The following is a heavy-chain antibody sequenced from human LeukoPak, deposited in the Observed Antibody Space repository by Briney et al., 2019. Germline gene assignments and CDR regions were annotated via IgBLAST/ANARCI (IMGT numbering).Heavy chain of an antibody. Sequence: SETLSLTCTVSGGSISSSSYYWGWIRQPPGKGLEWIGSIYYSGSTYYNPSLKSRVTISVDTSKNQFSLKLSSVTAADTAVYYCARDGYNYYGYWGQGTLVTVSS. D-gene: IGHD5-24*01. V-gene: IGHV4-39*02. CDR2: IYYSGST. CDR1: GGSISSSSYY. CDR3: ARDGYNYYGY. J-gene: IGHJ4*02.